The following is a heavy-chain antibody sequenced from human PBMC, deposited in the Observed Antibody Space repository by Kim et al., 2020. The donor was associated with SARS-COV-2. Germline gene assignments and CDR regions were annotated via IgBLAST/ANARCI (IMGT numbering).Heavy chain of an antibody. CDR2: INHSGST. J-gene: IGHJ3*02. V-gene: IGHV4-34*01. CDR1: GGSFSGYY. CDR3: ARGTDRHDAFDI. Sequence: SETLSLTCAVYGGSFSGYYWSWIRQPPGKGLEWIGEINHSGSTNYNPSLKSRVTISVDTSKNQFSLKLSSVTAADTAVYYCARGTDRHDAFDIWGQGTMVTVSS.